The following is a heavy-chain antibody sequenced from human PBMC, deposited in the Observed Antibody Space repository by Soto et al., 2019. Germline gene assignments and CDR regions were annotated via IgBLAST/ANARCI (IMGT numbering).Heavy chain of an antibody. J-gene: IGHJ3*01. Sequence: EVQLLESGGGLVQPGGSLRLSCAASGFTFSSYGMSWVRQAPGKGLEWVSAISRNGGSTYQADSVKGRFTISRDNSKNTLYLQMNDLRPDDTAVYYCATWHEREHAFDVWGQGTTVTISS. CDR1: GFTFSSYG. CDR2: ISRNGGST. CDR3: ATWHEREHAFDV. V-gene: IGHV3-23*01. D-gene: IGHD1-1*01.